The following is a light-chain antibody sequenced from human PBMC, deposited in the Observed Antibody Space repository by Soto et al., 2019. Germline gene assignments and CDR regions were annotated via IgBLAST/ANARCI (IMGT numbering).Light chain of an antibody. V-gene: IGKV3-20*01. CDR1: QSGSNND. J-gene: IGKJ5*01. CDR2: GAS. Sequence: EIVLAQSPVTLSLSPVERSTLSCMASQSGSNNDLAWYQQKPGQAPRLPIYGASNRATGITDRFSGSGSGTDFTLTISRLEPEDFAVYYCQQYGSSPSITFGQGTRLENK. CDR3: QQYGSSPSIT.